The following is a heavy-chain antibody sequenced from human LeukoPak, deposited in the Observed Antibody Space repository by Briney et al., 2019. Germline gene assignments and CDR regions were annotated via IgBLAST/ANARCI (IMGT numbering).Heavy chain of an antibody. J-gene: IGHJ5*02. Sequence: GGSLRLSCAASGFTFSKYPMSWVRQAPGKGLEWICAISGHGASTYFADPMKGRFTISRDNSKDILYLQMNSLRAEDTAMYFCAMAFYYDSGDSWGQGTPVTVSS. V-gene: IGHV3-23*01. CDR2: ISGHGAST. CDR3: AMAFYYDSGDS. CDR1: GFTFSKYP. D-gene: IGHD3-16*01.